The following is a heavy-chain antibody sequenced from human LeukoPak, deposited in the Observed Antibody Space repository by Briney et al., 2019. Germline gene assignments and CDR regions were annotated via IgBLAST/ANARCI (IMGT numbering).Heavy chain of an antibody. V-gene: IGHV4-4*02. D-gene: IGHD3-10*01. CDR1: GGSIRSRNW. Sequence: SETLSLTCAVSGGSIRSRNWWSWVRQPPGKGLEWIGEIYHSGSAYYNPSLKSRVTMSVDTSKNQFSLKLSSVTAADTAVYYCARDKYYGSGNYGKYNWFDPWGQGTLVTVSS. CDR3: ARDKYYGSGNYGKYNWFDP. CDR2: IYHSGSA. J-gene: IGHJ5*02.